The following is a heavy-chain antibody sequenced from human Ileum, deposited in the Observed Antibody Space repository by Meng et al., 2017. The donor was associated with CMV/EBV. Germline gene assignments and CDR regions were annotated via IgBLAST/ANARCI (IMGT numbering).Heavy chain of an antibody. CDR2: IYYSGST. D-gene: IGHD1-14*01. Sequence: TVSGGSISSGDYYWSWIRQPPGKGLEWSGYIYYSGSTYYNPSLKSRVTISVDTSKNQFSLKLSSVTAADTAVYYCARRSRMRRGFDPWGQGTLVTVSS. V-gene: IGHV4-30-4*08. J-gene: IGHJ5*02. CDR3: ARRSRMRRGFDP. CDR1: GGSISSGDYY.